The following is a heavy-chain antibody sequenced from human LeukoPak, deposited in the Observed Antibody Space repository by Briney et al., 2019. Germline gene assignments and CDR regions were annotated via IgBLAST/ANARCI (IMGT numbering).Heavy chain of an antibody. Sequence: ASVKVSCKASGYTFTSYYMHWVRQAPGQGLEWMGIINPSGGSTSYAQKFQGRVTMTRDMSTSTVYMELSSLRSEDTAVYYCARWSNGADFDYWGQGTLVTVSS. J-gene: IGHJ4*02. CDR3: ARWSNGADFDY. D-gene: IGHD1-26*01. CDR1: GYTFTSYY. CDR2: INPSGGST. V-gene: IGHV1-46*01.